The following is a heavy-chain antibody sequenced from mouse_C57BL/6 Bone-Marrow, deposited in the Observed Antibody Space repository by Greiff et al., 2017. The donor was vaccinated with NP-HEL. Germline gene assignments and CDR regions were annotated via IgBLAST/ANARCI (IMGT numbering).Heavy chain of an antibody. CDR1: GYTFTSYW. V-gene: IGHV1-55*01. Sequence: VQLQQPGAELVKPGASVKMSCKASGYTFTSYWITWVKQRPGQGLEWIGDIYPGSGSTNYNEKFKSKATLTVDTSSSPAYMQLSSLTSEDSAVYYCARRTTVVATYYCDYWGQGTTLTVSS. CDR2: IYPGSGST. D-gene: IGHD1-1*01. CDR3: ARRTTVVATYYCDY. J-gene: IGHJ2*01.